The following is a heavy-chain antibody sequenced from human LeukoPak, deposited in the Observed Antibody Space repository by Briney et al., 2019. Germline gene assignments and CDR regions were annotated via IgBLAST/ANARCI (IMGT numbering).Heavy chain of an antibody. V-gene: IGHV4-59*08. CDR1: GGSISSYY. CDR3: ARLVGARAFDI. CDR2: IYYSGST. Sequence: PSETLSLTCTVSGGSISSYYWSWIRQPPGKGLEWIGYIYYSGSTNYNPSLKSRVTISVDTSKNQFSLKLSSVTAADTAVYYCARLVGARAFDIWGRGTMVTVSS. J-gene: IGHJ3*02. D-gene: IGHD1-26*01.